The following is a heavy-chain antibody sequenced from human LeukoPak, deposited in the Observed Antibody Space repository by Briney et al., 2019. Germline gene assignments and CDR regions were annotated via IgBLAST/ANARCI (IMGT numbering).Heavy chain of an antibody. J-gene: IGHJ4*02. D-gene: IGHD3-22*01. CDR3: ARTGPDYDSSGYYYVDGPYFDY. Sequence: PSETLSLTCTVSGGSISSYYWSWIRQPPGKGLEWIGYIYYSGSTNYNPSLKSRVTLSVDTSKNQVSLKLSSVTAADTAVYYCARTGPDYDSSGYYYVDGPYFDYWGQGTLVTVSS. CDR1: GGSISSYY. CDR2: IYYSGST. V-gene: IGHV4-59*01.